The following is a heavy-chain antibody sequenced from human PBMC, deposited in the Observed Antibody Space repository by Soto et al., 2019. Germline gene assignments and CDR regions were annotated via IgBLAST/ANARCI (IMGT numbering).Heavy chain of an antibody. CDR3: ERGSVTHEPGA. Sequence: PSETLSLTCSVSGGSIGTYYCSWIRQTAGQRLEWIGYINSGGSTIYNPSLKSRVTISLDTSKNQFSLKLRSVTAADTAVYFCERGSVTHEPGAWGQGTLVTVYS. CDR1: GGSIGTYY. CDR2: INSGGST. V-gene: IGHV4-59*01. J-gene: IGHJ4*02. D-gene: IGHD2-21*02.